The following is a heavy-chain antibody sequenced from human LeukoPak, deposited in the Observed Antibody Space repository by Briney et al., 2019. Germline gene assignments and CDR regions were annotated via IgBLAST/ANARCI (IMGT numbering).Heavy chain of an antibody. CDR1: GYTFTGYY. CDR2: INPNSGGT. V-gene: IGHV1-2*06. D-gene: IGHD6-13*01. CDR3: ARASSSWYLGLNWFDP. Sequence: ASVKVSCKASGYTFTGYYMHWVRQAPGQGLEWMGRINPNSGGTNYAQKFQGRVTMTRDTSISTAYMELSRLRSDDTAVYCCARASSSWYLGLNWFDPWGQGTLVTVSS. J-gene: IGHJ5*02.